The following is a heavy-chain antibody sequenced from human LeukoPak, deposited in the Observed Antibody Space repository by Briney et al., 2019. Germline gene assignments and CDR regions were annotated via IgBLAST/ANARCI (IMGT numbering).Heavy chain of an antibody. D-gene: IGHD5-24*01. Sequence: GGSLRLSCAASGFTFSSYSMHWVRQAPGKGLMRVSRINSDGSSTSYADSVKGRFTISRDNAKNTLYLQMNSLRAEDTAVYYCAKVGPRDGYREYYFDYWGQGTLVTVSS. CDR2: INSDGSST. CDR1: GFTFSSYS. V-gene: IGHV3-74*01. J-gene: IGHJ4*02. CDR3: AKVGPRDGYREYYFDY.